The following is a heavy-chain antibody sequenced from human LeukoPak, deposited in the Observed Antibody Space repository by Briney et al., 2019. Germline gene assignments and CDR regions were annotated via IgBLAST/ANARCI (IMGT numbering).Heavy chain of an antibody. J-gene: IGHJ6*03. CDR3: ARDRRYSSSWYLHYYYYMDV. Sequence: ASVKVSCKASGYTFTSYAMHWVRQAPGQRLEWMGWINAGNGNTKYSQKFQGRVTITRDTSASTAYMELSSLRSEDTAVYYCARDRRYSSSWYLHYYYYMDVWGKGTTVTVSS. CDR2: INAGNGNT. V-gene: IGHV1-3*01. CDR1: GYTFTSYA. D-gene: IGHD6-13*01.